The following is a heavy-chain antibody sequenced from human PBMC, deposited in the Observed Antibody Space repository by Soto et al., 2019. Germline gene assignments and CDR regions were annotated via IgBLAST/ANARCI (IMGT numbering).Heavy chain of an antibody. J-gene: IGHJ4*02. CDR2: INPANGNT. Sequence: QVQLAQSGAEERKPGAPVKVSCEATGYTFTAYAMHWVRQAPGQRLEWMGWINPANGNTKYSQKFQGRLTITSDTSANTVYMELNSLTSEDTAMYYCTRSAISPYGGLIGPFDYWGQGNLVTVSS. CDR3: TRSAISPYGGLIGPFDY. D-gene: IGHD3-16*02. CDR1: GYTFTAYA. V-gene: IGHV1-3*05.